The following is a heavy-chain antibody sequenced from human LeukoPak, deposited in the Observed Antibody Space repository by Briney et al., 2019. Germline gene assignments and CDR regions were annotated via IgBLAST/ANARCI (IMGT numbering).Heavy chain of an antibody. V-gene: IGHV4-39*07. Sequence: SETLSLTCTVSGGSISSSDYYWSWIRQPPGRGLEWLGNIYYTGSTSYNPSLKSRVTFSVDTFNNQFSLHLSSVTAPDTAVYYCARENYCTNGVCWAFDPWGQGTLVTVSS. CDR1: GGSISSSDYY. CDR2: IYYTGST. J-gene: IGHJ5*02. CDR3: ARENYCTNGVCWAFDP. D-gene: IGHD2-8*01.